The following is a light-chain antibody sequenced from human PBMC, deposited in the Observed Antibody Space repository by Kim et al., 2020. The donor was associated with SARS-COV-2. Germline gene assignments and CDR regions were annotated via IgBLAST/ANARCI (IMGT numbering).Light chain of an antibody. J-gene: IGLJ3*02. CDR3: QVWDTISDHPV. CDR2: YDT. V-gene: IGLV3-21*04. Sequence: SYELTQPPSVSVAPGKTAWITCGGNNIGSYNVHWYQQKPGLAPVLVIYYDTDRPSGIPERFSGSNSGNTATLTISRVAAGDEADYYRQVWDTISDHPVFGGGTKLTVL. CDR1: NIGSYN.